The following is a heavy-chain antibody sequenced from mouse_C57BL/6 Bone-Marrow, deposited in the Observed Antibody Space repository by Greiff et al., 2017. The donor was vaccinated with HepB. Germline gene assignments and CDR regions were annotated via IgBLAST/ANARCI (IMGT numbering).Heavy chain of an antibody. V-gene: IGHV14-3*01. CDR3: SIYDGSLAY. D-gene: IGHD2-3*01. J-gene: IGHJ3*01. CDR1: GFNIKNTY. Sequence: EVQLQQSVAELVRPGASVKLSCTASGFNIKNTYMHWVKQRPEQGLEWIGDIYPGSGSTNYNEKFKSKATLTVDTSSSTAYMQLSSLTSEDSAVYYCSIYDGSLAYWGQGTLVTVSA. CDR2: IYPGSGST.